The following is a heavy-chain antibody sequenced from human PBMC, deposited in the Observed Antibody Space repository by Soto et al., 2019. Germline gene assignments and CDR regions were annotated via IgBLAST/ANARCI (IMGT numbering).Heavy chain of an antibody. J-gene: IGHJ6*02. CDR2: INHSGST. CDR3: ARGQRTYYDFWSGYSLDV. CDR1: GGSFSGYY. Sequence: SETLSLTCAVYGGSFSGYYWSWIRQPPGKGLEWIGEINHSGSTNYSPSLKSRVTISVDTSKNQFSLKLSSVTAADTAVYYCARGQRTYYDFWSGYSLDVWGQGTTVTVSS. V-gene: IGHV4-34*01. D-gene: IGHD3-3*01.